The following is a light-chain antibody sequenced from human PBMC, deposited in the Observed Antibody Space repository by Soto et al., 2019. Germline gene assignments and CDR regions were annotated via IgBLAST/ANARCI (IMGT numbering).Light chain of an antibody. Sequence: IQMTQSPSSLSASVVDRVTITCRASQSISTHLSWYQQTPGKAPKLLIYAASSLQSRVPSRFSGSGSGTEFTLTISSLQPEDIGTYYCQRSYITPWTFGQGTKV. CDR2: AAS. J-gene: IGKJ1*01. V-gene: IGKV1-39*01. CDR1: QSISTH. CDR3: QRSYITPWT.